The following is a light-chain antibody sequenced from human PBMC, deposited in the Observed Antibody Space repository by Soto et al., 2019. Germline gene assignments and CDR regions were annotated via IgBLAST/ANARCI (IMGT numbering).Light chain of an antibody. CDR1: QNIDNW. J-gene: IGKJ5*01. CDR2: SAS. CDR3: QQCNSFPIT. V-gene: IGKV1-12*01. Sequence: DIQMTQSPSSVSASVGDRVTITCRASQNIDNWLAWYQHKPGKAPHLLIYSASTLQSGVPSRFSGSGSGTDFTLTISSLQTEDFATYYCQQCNSFPITFGQGTRLEIK.